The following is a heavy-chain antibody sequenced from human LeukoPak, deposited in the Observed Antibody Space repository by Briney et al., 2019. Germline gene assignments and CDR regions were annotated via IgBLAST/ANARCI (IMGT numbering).Heavy chain of an antibody. J-gene: IGHJ4*02. CDR2: IYYSGST. V-gene: IGHV4-59*01. Sequence: ASETLSLTCTVSGGSISSYYWSWIRQPPGKGLEWIGYIYYSGSTNYNPSLKSRVTISVDTSKNQFSLKLGSVTAADTAVYYCARGNDYYDSSGYYTYYFDYWGQGTLVTVSS. CDR1: GGSISSYY. D-gene: IGHD3-22*01. CDR3: ARGNDYYDSSGYYTYYFDY.